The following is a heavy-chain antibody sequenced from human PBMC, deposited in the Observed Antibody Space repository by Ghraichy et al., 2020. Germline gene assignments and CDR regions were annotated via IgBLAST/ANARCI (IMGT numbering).Heavy chain of an antibody. CDR3: AADYGGNSGENY. J-gene: IGHJ4*02. CDR1: GFTFTSSA. V-gene: IGHV1-58*01. D-gene: IGHD4-23*01. CDR2: IVVGSGNT. Sequence: SVKVSCKASGFTFTSSAVQWVRQARGQRLEWIGWIVVGSGNTNYAQKFQQRVTITRDMSTSTAYMELSSLRSEDTAVYYCAADYGGNSGENYWGQGTLFTVSS.